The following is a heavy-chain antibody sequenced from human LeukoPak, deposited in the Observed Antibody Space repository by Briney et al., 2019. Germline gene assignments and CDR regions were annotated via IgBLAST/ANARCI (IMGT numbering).Heavy chain of an antibody. CDR2: INHSGGT. Sequence: SETLSLTCAVHGGSFSGYYWSWIRQPPGKGLEWIGEINHSGGTNYNPSLKSRVSLSVDTSKNQFSLKLSSVTAADTAVYYCARRGLWSGYYCFDYWGPGTLVTVSS. J-gene: IGHJ4*02. CDR1: GGSFSGYY. CDR3: ARRGLWSGYYCFDY. V-gene: IGHV4-34*01. D-gene: IGHD3-3*01.